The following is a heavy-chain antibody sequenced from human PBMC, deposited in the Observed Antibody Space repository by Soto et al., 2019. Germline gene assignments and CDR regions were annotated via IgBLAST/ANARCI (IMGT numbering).Heavy chain of an antibody. D-gene: IGHD3-3*01. CDR2: IYNSGIT. V-gene: IGHV4-4*08. Sequence: SETLSLTCTVSGGSINNHYWSWIRQPPGKGLEWIGHIYNSGITYYNPSLKSRVVISIDTSRNQFSLRLNSLTAADRAVYFCARGVTVFGLVSRFWFDPWGQGTVVTVSS. J-gene: IGHJ5*02. CDR1: GGSINNHY. CDR3: ARGVTVFGLVSRFWFDP.